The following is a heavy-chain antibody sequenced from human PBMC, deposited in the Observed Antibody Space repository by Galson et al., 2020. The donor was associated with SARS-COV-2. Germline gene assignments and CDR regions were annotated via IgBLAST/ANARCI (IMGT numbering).Heavy chain of an antibody. V-gene: IGHV5-51*01. CDR1: GYSFTNYW. J-gene: IGHJ4*02. CDR3: ARHGASSGWDEGIDY. D-gene: IGHD6-19*01. CDR2: IYPDDSYT. Sequence: GESLKISCRTSGYSFTNYWIGWVRQVPGKGLEWMGIIYPDDSYTIYSPSFQGQVTISADKSISTAFLQWSSLKASDTAIYYCARHGASSGWDEGIDYWGQGNLGTVSS.